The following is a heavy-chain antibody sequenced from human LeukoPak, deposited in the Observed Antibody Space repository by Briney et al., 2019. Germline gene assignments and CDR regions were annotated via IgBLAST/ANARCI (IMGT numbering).Heavy chain of an antibody. CDR3: ARDQVYAFWSGRFDYYYYYMDV. D-gene: IGHD3-3*01. J-gene: IGHJ6*03. CDR1: GFTFSSYW. Sequence: GGSLRLSCATSGFTFSSYWMSWVRQAPGKGLEWVANIKQDESEKYYVDSVKGRFTISRDNAKNSLYLQMNSLRAEDTAVYYCARDQVYAFWSGRFDYYYYYMDVWGKGTTVTVSS. V-gene: IGHV3-7*01. CDR2: IKQDESEK.